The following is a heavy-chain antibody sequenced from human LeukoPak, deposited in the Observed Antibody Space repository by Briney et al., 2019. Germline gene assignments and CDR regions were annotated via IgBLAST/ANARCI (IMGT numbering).Heavy chain of an antibody. J-gene: IGHJ3*02. D-gene: IGHD3-16*01. V-gene: IGHV3-7*03. CDR2: VDQDGSEK. CDR3: ARGWASSRRKAFDI. CDR1: GFTFSSYA. Sequence: GRSLRLSCAASGFTFSSYAMHWVRQAPGKGLEWVANVDQDGSEKYYVGSVKGRFTISRDNAKNSLYLQMNSLRVEDTAVYYCARGWASSRRKAFDIWGQGTMVTVSS.